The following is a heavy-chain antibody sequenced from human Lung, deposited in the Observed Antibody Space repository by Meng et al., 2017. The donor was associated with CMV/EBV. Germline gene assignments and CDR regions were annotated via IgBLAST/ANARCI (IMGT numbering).Heavy chain of an antibody. CDR2: TYYRSKWYN. CDR1: GDNVSSNSAA. V-gene: IGHV6-1*01. J-gene: IGHJ5*02. Sequence: SQTXSLTCAISGDNVSSNSAAWNWIRQSPSRGLEWLGRTYYRSKWYNDFAPSVKSRITFNPDTSKNQLSLHLTSVTPEDTAVYYCARDLNYYDSSGNYYVGWLDPWGQGTLVTVSS. CDR3: ARDLNYYDSSGNYYVGWLDP. D-gene: IGHD3-22*01.